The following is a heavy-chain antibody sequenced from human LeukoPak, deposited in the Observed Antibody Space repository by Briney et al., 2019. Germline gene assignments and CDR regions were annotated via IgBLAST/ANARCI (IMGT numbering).Heavy chain of an antibody. Sequence: SETLSLTCAVSGGSISSSNWWSWVRQPPGKGLEWIGEIYHSGSTNYNPSLKSRVTISVDKSKNQFSLKLSSVTAADTAVYYCARLYYDFWSGYYILDYWGQGTLVTVSS. D-gene: IGHD3-3*01. CDR2: IYHSGST. CDR1: GGSISSSNW. J-gene: IGHJ4*02. V-gene: IGHV4-4*02. CDR3: ARLYYDFWSGYYILDY.